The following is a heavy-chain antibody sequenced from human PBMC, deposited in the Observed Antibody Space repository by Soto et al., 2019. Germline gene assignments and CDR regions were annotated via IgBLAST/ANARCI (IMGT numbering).Heavy chain of an antibody. V-gene: IGHV4-30-4*01. J-gene: IGHJ6*02. Sequence: SETLSLTCTVSGGSISSGDYYWSWIRQPPGKGLEWIGYIYYSGSTYYNPSLKSRVTISVDTSKNQFSLKLSSVTASDTAVYYCARDRQGYCRGGSCYSDYYGMDVSGQGTTVTVSS. CDR1: GGSISSGDYY. CDR2: IYYSGST. CDR3: ARDRQGYCRGGSCYSDYYGMDV. D-gene: IGHD2-15*01.